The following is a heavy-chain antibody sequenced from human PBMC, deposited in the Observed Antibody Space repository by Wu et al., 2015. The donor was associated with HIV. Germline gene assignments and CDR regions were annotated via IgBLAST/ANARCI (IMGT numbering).Heavy chain of an antibody. CDR3: ARSEVLPAAIARAR. V-gene: IGHV1-2*02. Sequence: QVQLVQSGAEVKKPGSSVKVSCKASGGTFSSYAISWVRQAPGQGLEWMGWINPNSGGTNYAQKFQGRVTLTRDTSISTAYMEVSRLRSDDTAMYYCARSEVLPAAIARARGAQGTLVHRLL. CDR1: GGTFSSYA. J-gene: IGHJ4*02. CDR2: INPNSGGT. D-gene: IGHD2-2*01.